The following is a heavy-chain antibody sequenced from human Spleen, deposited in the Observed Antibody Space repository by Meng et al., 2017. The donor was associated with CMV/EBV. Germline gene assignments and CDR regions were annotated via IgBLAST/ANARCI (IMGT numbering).Heavy chain of an antibody. Sequence: GESLKISCAASGFIFSSYWMTWVRQAPGKGLEWVANIKQDGSEQYYADSVRGRFTISRDNAKNSLYLQMNSLRAEDTDVYYCARVARTPTNSYVFDSWGQGALVTVSS. J-gene: IGHJ4*02. CDR2: IKQDGSEQ. CDR3: ARVARTPTNSYVFDS. CDR1: GFIFSSYW. V-gene: IGHV3-7*01. D-gene: IGHD2-15*01.